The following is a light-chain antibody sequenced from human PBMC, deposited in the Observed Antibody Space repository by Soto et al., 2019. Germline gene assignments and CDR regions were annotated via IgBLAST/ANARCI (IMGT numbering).Light chain of an antibody. CDR1: ESISTW. J-gene: IGKJ1*01. Sequence: DIQMTQSPSSLSASVGDRVTITCRASESISTWLAWYQQKPGKAPKLLIYGASSLESGVPPSFSGDGSETEFTLTIRSLQRDDFGTYYCQQYSRLWSFGQGTKVDIK. CDR2: GAS. CDR3: QQYSRLWS. V-gene: IGKV1-5*03.